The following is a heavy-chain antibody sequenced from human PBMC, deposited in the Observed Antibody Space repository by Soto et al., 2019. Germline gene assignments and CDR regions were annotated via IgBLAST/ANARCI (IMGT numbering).Heavy chain of an antibody. CDR3: ASVYYGSGGSRVEFGY. J-gene: IGHJ4*02. CDR2: IIPIFGTA. V-gene: IGHV1-69*01. CDR1: GGTFSSYA. Sequence: QVPLVQSGAEVKKPGSSVKVSCKASGGTFSSYAISWVRQAPGQGLEWMGGIIPIFGTANYAQKFQGRVTITADESTSTAYRELSSLRSEDTAVYYCASVYYGSGGSRVEFGYWGQGTLVTVSS. D-gene: IGHD3-10*01.